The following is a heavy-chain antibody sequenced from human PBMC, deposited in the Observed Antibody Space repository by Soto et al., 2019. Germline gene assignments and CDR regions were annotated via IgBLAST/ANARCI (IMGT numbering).Heavy chain of an antibody. J-gene: IGHJ4*02. V-gene: IGHV4-39*01. D-gene: IGHD6-13*01. Sequence: SETLSLTCTVSGGSISSSSYYWGWIRQPPGKGLEWIGSIYYSGSTYYNPSLKSRVTISVDTSKNQFSLRLSSVTAADTAVYYCARHGGYSSSWYYFDYWGQGTLVTVSS. CDR1: GGSISSSSYY. CDR3: ARHGGYSSSWYYFDY. CDR2: IYYSGST.